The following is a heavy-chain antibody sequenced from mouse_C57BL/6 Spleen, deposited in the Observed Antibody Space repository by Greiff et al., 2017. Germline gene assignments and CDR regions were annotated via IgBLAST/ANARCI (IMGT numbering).Heavy chain of an antibody. J-gene: IGHJ4*01. CDR1: GFSLTSYG. V-gene: IGHV2-5*01. CDR2: IWRGGST. CDR3: AKNERDYDGSSPYAMDY. Sequence: QVQLKQSGPGLVQPSQSLSITCTVSGFSLTSYGVHWVRQSPGKGLEWLGVIWRGGSTDYNAAFMSRLSITKDNSKGQVSFKMNSLQADDTAIYYCAKNERDYDGSSPYAMDYWGQGTSVTVSS. D-gene: IGHD1-1*01.